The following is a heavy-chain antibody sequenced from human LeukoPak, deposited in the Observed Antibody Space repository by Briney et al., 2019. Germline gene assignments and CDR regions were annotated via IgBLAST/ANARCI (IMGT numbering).Heavy chain of an antibody. J-gene: IGHJ5*02. CDR1: GGSISNSSYY. CDR2: IYYSGST. CDR3: ARANSNYPTGWFDP. D-gene: IGHD4-11*01. V-gene: IGHV4-39*07. Sequence: SETLSLTCTVSGGSISNSSYYWGWIRQPPGKGLEWIGSIYYSGSTYYNPSLKSRVTISVDTSKNQFSLKLSSVTAADTAVYYCARANSNYPTGWFDPWGQGTLVTVSS.